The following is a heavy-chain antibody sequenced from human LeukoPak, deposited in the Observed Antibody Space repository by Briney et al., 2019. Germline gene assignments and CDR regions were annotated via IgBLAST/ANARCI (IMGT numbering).Heavy chain of an antibody. Sequence: SETLSLTCTVSGASISNHYWNWIRQPAGKGREWIGRIYNSGLTKYNRALGSRVTMSVDTSKNQLSLELTSLIAADTAVYYCARDLGGGVVDSWGQGVLVTVSS. CDR2: IYNSGLT. CDR3: ARDLGGGVVDS. CDR1: GASISNHY. D-gene: IGHD3-16*01. J-gene: IGHJ4*02. V-gene: IGHV4-4*07.